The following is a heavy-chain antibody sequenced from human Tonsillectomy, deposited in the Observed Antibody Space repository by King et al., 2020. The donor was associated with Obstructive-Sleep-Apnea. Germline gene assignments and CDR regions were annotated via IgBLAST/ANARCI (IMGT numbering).Heavy chain of an antibody. D-gene: IGHD3-22*01. J-gene: IGHJ5*02. CDR3: TTGYYYDSSGYYA. Sequence: VQLVESGGGLVKPGGSLRLSCAASGFTFSNAWMSWVRQAPGKGLEWVGRIKSKTDGGTTDYAAPVKGRFTISRDDSKNTLYLQMNSLKTEDTAVYYCTTGYYYDSSGYYAWGQGTLVTVSS. V-gene: IGHV3-15*01. CDR1: GFTFSNAW. CDR2: IKSKTDGGTT.